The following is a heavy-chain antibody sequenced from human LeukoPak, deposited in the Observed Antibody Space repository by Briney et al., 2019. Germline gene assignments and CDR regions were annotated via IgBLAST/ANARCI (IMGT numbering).Heavy chain of an antibody. D-gene: IGHD6-13*01. Sequence: SETLSLTCTVSGGSISSSSYYWGWIRQPPGKGLEWIGSIYYSGSTYYNPSLKSRVPISVDRSKNQFSLKLSSVTAADTAVYYCARAIAAAGMTLDYWGQGTLVTVSS. CDR1: GGSISSSSYY. V-gene: IGHV4-39*07. J-gene: IGHJ4*02. CDR3: ARAIAAAGMTLDY. CDR2: IYYSGST.